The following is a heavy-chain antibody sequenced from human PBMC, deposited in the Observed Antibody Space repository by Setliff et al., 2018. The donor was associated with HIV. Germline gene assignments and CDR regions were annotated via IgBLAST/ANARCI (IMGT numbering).Heavy chain of an antibody. CDR2: IFYTGFT. CDR1: GDSFSTSSYF. CDR3: ARDLCGGDCYFNDS. V-gene: IGHV4-39*02. D-gene: IGHD2-21*02. Sequence: SETLSLTCSVSGDSFSTSSYFWGWVRQSPGGGLEWIGNIFYTGFTHYNPSLKSRVTISIDTSKNQFSLKLSSVTAADTAVYYCARDLCGGDCYFNDSWGQGTLVTVSS. J-gene: IGHJ5*01.